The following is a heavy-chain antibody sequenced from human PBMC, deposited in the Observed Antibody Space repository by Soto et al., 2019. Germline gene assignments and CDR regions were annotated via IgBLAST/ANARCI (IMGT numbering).Heavy chain of an antibody. CDR3: ARDLGVRLVLGVTHYYYYGMDV. Sequence: QVQLVESGGGVVQPGRSLRLSCAASGFIFSGYSMHWVRQAPGKGLEWVAGISCDGSNKYYADSVKGRFTISRDNSKNTLYLQMNSLRDEDTTVYYCARDLGVRLVLGVTHYYYYGMDVWGQGTTVTVSS. CDR1: GFIFSGYS. CDR2: ISCDGSNK. V-gene: IGHV3-30-3*01. D-gene: IGHD3-10*01. J-gene: IGHJ6*02.